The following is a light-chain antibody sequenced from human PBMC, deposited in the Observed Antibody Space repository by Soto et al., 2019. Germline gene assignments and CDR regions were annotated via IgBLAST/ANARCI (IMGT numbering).Light chain of an antibody. CDR1: QAISHC. CDR3: QQSYNNPRT. Sequence: DIQMTQSPSSLSASVGDSVTITCRASQAISHCVNWYQQKPGKAPKLLIYAASTLESGVTSRFSGSASGTDFTLTNSSLIPEDFATYYCQQSYNNPRTFGQGTILEI. J-gene: IGKJ2*01. CDR2: AAS. V-gene: IGKV1-39*01.